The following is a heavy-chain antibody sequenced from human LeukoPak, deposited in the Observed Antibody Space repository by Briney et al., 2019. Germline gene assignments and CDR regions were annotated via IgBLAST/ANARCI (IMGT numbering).Heavy chain of an antibody. CDR1: GYTFTGYY. CDR2: INPNSGGT. J-gene: IGHJ4*02. CDR3: ARSGPLVGSYDYNPLFDY. V-gene: IGHV1-2*02. D-gene: IGHD5-12*01. Sequence: ASVKVSCKASGYTFTGYYMHWVRQAPGQGLEWMGWINPNSGGTNYAQKFQGRVTMTRDTSISTAYMELSRLRSDDTAVYYCARSGPLVGSYDYNPLFDYWGQGTLVTVSS.